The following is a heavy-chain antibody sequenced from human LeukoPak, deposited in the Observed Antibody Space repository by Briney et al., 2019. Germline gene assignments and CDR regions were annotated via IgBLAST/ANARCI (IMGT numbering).Heavy chain of an antibody. V-gene: IGHV1-2*02. J-gene: IGHJ4*02. D-gene: IGHD3-22*01. Sequence: ASVKVSCKASGYTFTGYYMHWVRQAPGQGLEWMGWINPNSGGTNYAQKFQGRVTMTRDTSISTAYMELSRLRSDDTAVYYCARDRRGYYDSSGYYFDYWGQGTLVTVSS. CDR2: INPNSGGT. CDR3: ARDRRGYYDSSGYYFDY. CDR1: GYTFTGYY.